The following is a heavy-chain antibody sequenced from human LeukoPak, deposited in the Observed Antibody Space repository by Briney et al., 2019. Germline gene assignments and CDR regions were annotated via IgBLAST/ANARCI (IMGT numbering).Heavy chain of an antibody. Sequence: ASVRVSCKASGYTFTSYGISGVRQAPGHGLEWMGWISAYNGNTNYAQKLQGRVTMTTDTSTSTAYMELRSLRSDDTAVYYCARVRGKHPGGYEFDYWGQGTLVTVSS. CDR3: ARVRGKHPGGYEFDY. CDR2: ISAYNGNT. D-gene: IGHD5-12*01. CDR1: GYTFTSYG. J-gene: IGHJ4*02. V-gene: IGHV1-18*01.